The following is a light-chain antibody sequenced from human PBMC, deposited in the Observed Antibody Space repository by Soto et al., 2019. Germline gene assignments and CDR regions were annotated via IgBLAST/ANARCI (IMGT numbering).Light chain of an antibody. Sequence: QSVLTQPASVSGSPGQSITISCTGTSSDVGSYKFVSWYQQHPGKAPKLMIYEGSKRPSGVSYRFSGSKSGNTASLTISGLQAEDEADYYCCSYAGSSTLVFGGGTKVTVL. CDR2: EGS. V-gene: IGLV2-23*01. CDR3: CSYAGSSTLV. CDR1: SSDVGSYKF. J-gene: IGLJ2*01.